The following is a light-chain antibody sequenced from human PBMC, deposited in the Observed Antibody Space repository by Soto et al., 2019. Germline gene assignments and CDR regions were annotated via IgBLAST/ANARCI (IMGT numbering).Light chain of an antibody. CDR2: DAS. J-gene: IGKJ4*01. Sequence: EIVLTQSPATLSLSPGERATLSCRASQSVSSYLAWYQKKPGQAPRLLIYDASNRATGIPARFSGSGSGTDFTLTISCLDPEDFAVYYCQQRSDWPSTFGEGTSVEIK. V-gene: IGKV3-11*01. CDR1: QSVSSY. CDR3: QQRSDWPST.